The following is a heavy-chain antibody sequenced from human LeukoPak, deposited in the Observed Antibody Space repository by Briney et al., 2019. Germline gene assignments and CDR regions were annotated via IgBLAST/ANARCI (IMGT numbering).Heavy chain of an antibody. CDR3: ARGGYSGYDFDY. Sequence: ASVKVSCKASGYTFTSYDINWVRQATGQGLEWMGWMHPNSGNTGYAQKFQGRVTMTRNTSISTAYMELSSLRSEDTAVYYCARGGYSGYDFDYWGQGTLVTVSS. CDR1: GYTFTSYD. CDR2: MHPNSGNT. J-gene: IGHJ4*02. D-gene: IGHD5-12*01. V-gene: IGHV1-8*01.